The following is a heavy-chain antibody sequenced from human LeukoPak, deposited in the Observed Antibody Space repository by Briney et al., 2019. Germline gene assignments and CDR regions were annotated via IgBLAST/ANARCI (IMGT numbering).Heavy chain of an antibody. CDR3: ARIPAGVATRRGKLYYYYYMDV. D-gene: IGHD2-15*01. CDR2: IKQDGSDK. CDR1: RFTFSSYW. J-gene: IGHJ6*03. Sequence: GGSLRLSCAASRFTFSSYWVSWVRQAPGKGLEWVASIKQDGSDKYYVDSVKGRFTISRDNAKNSLYLQMTSLRADDTAIYYCARIPAGVATRRGKLYYYYYMDVWGKGTTVTVSS. V-gene: IGHV3-7*01.